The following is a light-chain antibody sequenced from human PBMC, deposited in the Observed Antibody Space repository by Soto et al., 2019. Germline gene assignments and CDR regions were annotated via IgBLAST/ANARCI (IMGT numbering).Light chain of an antibody. CDR3: ATWDDSLNAYV. Sequence: QSVLTQAPSASGTPGQRVTISCSGSSSNIGSNTVKWYQQLPGTAPKLLIYSNNQRPSGVPDRFSGSKSGTSASLAISGLQSEDEADYYCATWDDSLNAYVFGTGTKVTVL. CDR2: SNN. CDR1: SSNIGSNT. J-gene: IGLJ1*01. V-gene: IGLV1-44*01.